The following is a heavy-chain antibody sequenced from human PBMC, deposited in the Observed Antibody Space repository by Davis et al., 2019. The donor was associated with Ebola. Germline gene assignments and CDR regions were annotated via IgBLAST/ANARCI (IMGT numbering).Heavy chain of an antibody. CDR1: GFTFSHYA. CDR3: AKRMARQWLTPRFDY. Sequence: GESLKISCAASGFTFSHYAMNWVRQAPGKGLEWVAAISGGGSSTYYADSVKGRFTISRDNSKSTLYLEMNSLRAEDTAVYYCAKRMARQWLTPRFDYWGQGTLVIVSS. CDR2: ISGGGSST. V-gene: IGHV3-23*01. J-gene: IGHJ4*02. D-gene: IGHD6-19*01.